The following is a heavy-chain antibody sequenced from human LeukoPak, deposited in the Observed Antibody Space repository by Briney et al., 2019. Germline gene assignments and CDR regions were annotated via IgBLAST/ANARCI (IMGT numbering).Heavy chain of an antibody. CDR3: ARDPGDSSGYYVRVFDI. CDR1: GGSISSGSYY. Sequence: NASETLSLTCTVSGGSISSGSYYWSWIRQPAGKGLEWIGRIYTSGSTNYNPSLKSRVTISVDASKNQFSLKLSSVTAADTAVYYCARDPGDSSGYYVRVFDIWGQGTMVTVSS. J-gene: IGHJ3*02. V-gene: IGHV4-61*02. D-gene: IGHD3-22*01. CDR2: IYTSGST.